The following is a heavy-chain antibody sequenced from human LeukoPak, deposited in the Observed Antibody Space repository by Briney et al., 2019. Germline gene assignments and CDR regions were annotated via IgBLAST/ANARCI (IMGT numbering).Heavy chain of an antibody. CDR1: GYTFTSYG. CDR2: ISAYNGNT. D-gene: IGHD3-22*01. Sequence: ASVKVSCKASGYTFTSYGISWVRQAPGQGLEWMGWISAYNGNTNYAQKLQGRVTMTTDTSTSTAYMELRSLRSDDTAVCYCARVHYGHYYDSSGYYFDYWGQGTLVTVSS. J-gene: IGHJ4*02. V-gene: IGHV1-18*01. CDR3: ARVHYGHYYDSSGYYFDY.